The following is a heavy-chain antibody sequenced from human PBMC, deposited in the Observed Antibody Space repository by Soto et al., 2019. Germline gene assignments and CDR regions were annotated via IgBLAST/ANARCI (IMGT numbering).Heavy chain of an antibody. D-gene: IGHD6-13*01. CDR2: INAGNGNT. J-gene: IGHJ4*02. Sequence: QVQLVQSGAEVKKPGASVKVSCKASGYTFTSYAMHWVRQAPGPRLEWMGWINAGNGNTKYSQKFQGRVTITRDTSASTAYMELSSLRSEDTAVYYCARDSLAAAGRPYFDYWGQGTLVTVSS. CDR1: GYTFTSYA. CDR3: ARDSLAAAGRPYFDY. V-gene: IGHV1-3*01.